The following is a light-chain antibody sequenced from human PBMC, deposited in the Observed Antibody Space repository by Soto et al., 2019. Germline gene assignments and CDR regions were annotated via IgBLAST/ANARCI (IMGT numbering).Light chain of an antibody. CDR2: DAS. V-gene: IGKV3-11*01. CDR1: QSVSSY. Sequence: EIVLTQSPATLSLSPGERATLSCRASQSVSSYLAWYQQKPGQAPRLLIYDASNRATGIPARFSGSGSGAEFTLTISSLEPDDFALYYCQQRSNWPLTFGAGTKVEIK. CDR3: QQRSNWPLT. J-gene: IGKJ4*01.